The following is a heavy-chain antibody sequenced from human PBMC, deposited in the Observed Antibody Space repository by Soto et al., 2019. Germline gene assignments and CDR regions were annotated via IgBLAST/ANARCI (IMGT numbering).Heavy chain of an antibody. CDR2: INPDGRTT. CDR3: ARVRVGGYEFDP. J-gene: IGHJ5*02. D-gene: IGHD5-12*01. V-gene: IGHV3-74*01. CDR1: GFTFSSYW. Sequence: GSLRLSCAASGFTFSSYWMHCVRQAPGKGLVWVSRINPDGRTTNYADSVKGRFTISRDNANDTLFLQMNSLRAEDTAVYYCARVRVGGYEFDPWGQGTLVTVSS.